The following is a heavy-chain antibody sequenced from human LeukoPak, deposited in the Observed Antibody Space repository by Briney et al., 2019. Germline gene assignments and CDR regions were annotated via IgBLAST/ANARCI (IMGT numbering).Heavy chain of an antibody. Sequence: SETLSLTCTVSGRPISSYYWSWIRQPPGEGLEWLGYIYYSGSTNHHPSLKSRVTISLDTSKNQNSLKLSSVTAADTAVYYCARCFVSYGVLDWGQGTLVTVSS. D-gene: IGHD5-18*01. V-gene: IGHV4-59*01. CDR1: GRPISSYY. CDR2: IYYSGST. J-gene: IGHJ4*02. CDR3: ARCFVSYGVLD.